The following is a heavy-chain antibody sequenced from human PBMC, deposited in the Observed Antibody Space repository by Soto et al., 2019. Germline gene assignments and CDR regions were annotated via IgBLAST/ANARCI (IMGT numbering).Heavy chain of an antibody. CDR3: AKGGFDP. CDR1: GFTFSSYG. V-gene: IGHV3-30*18. CDR2: ISYDGSNK. J-gene: IGHJ5*02. Sequence: SLRLSCAASGFTFSSYGMHWVRQAPGKGLEWVAVISYDGSNKYYADSVKGRFTISRDNSKNTLYLQMNSLRAEDTAVYYCAKGGFDPWGQGXLVTVSS.